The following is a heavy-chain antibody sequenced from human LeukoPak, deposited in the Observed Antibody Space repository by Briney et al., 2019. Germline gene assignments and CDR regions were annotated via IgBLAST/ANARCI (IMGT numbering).Heavy chain of an antibody. D-gene: IGHD6-19*01. J-gene: IGHJ4*02. CDR2: IYSGGST. CDR1: GFTVSSNY. CDR3: AREPLEALAGTSDY. Sequence: PGGSLRLSCAASGFTVSSNYMSWVRQAPGKGLEWVSGIYSGGSTYYADSVKGRFTISRDNPKNTLDLQMNSLRAEDTAVYYCAREPLEALAGTSDYWGQGTLVTVSS. V-gene: IGHV3-66*01.